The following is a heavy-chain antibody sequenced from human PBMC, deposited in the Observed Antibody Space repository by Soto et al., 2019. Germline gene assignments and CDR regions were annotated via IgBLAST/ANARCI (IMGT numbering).Heavy chain of an antibody. J-gene: IGHJ5*02. D-gene: IGHD2-15*01. CDR3: AKDYGYCSGGSCYSSGWFAP. CDR1: GFTFSSYG. V-gene: IGHV3-33*06. Sequence: GGSLRLSCAASGFTFSSYGMHWVRQAPGKGLEWVAVIWYDGSKKYYADSVKGRFTISRDNSKNTLYLQMNSLRAEDTAVYYCAKDYGYCSGGSCYSSGWFAPWGQGTLVTVSS. CDR2: IWYDGSKK.